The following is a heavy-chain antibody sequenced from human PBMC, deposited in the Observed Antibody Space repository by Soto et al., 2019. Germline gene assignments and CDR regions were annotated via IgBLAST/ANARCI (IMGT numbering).Heavy chain of an antibody. Sequence: GGSLRLSCAASGFTVISNYMSWVRQAPGKGLEWVSVIYPGGSTYYADSVKGRFTISRDNSKNTLYLQMKSLRAEDTAVFYCARERRKYNASRQNTSHQTPYYFDSWGQGTLVTVSS. CDR3: ARERRKYNASRQNTSHQTPYYFDS. J-gene: IGHJ4*02. V-gene: IGHV3-53*01. CDR2: IYPGGST. D-gene: IGHD1-20*01. CDR1: GFTVISNY.